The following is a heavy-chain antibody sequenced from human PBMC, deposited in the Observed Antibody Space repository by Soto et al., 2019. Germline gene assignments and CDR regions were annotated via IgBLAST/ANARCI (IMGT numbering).Heavy chain of an antibody. V-gene: IGHV3-7*01. CDR1: GFTFSSYW. D-gene: IGHD6-13*01. CDR3: ARERWTAAGAFDY. J-gene: IGHJ4*02. CDR2: IKQDGSEK. Sequence: PGGSLRLSCAASGFTFSSYWMSWVRQAPGKGLEWVANIKQDGSEKYYVDSVKGRFTISRDNAKNSLYLQMNSLRAEDTAVYYCARERWTAAGAFDYWGQGTLVTVSS.